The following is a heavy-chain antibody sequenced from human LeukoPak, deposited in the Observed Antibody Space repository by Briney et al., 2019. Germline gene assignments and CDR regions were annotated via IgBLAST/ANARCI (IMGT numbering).Heavy chain of an antibody. J-gene: IGHJ4*02. D-gene: IGHD1-26*01. Sequence: GGSLRLSCATSGFTFSSYSMHWVRQAPGKGLEWVSYISSSSSAIKYADSVKGRFTVSRDNAKNSLYLQMNSLRDKDTAVYYCARDLYYGFDYWGRGTLVSVSS. CDR2: ISSSSSAI. V-gene: IGHV3-48*02. CDR3: ARDLYYGFDY. CDR1: GFTFSSYS.